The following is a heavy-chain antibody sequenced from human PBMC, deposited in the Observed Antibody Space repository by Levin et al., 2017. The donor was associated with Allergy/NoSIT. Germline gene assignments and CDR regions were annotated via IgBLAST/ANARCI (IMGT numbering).Heavy chain of an antibody. Sequence: GESLKISCAASGFTFGDYYMSWIRKAPGKGLEWVSYSSASGSIYYVDSVKGRFTVSRDNAKNSFFLQINSLSAEDTAVSYCASHQRGQSRLEDAMDVWGQGTTVTVSS. V-gene: IGHV3-11*01. CDR2: SSASGSI. CDR3: ASHQRGQSRLEDAMDV. CDR1: GFTFGDYY. J-gene: IGHJ6*02. D-gene: IGHD6-6*01.